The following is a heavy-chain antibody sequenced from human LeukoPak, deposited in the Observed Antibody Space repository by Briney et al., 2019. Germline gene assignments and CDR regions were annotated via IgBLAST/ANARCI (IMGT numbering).Heavy chain of an antibody. Sequence: ASVKVSCKASGYTFTGYYMHWVRQAPGQGLEWMGWINPNSGGTNYAQKFQGRVTMTRDTSISTAYMELSRLRSDDTAVYYCARDLKLGLLWFGESRYYYYIDVWGKGTTVTVSS. CDR2: INPNSGGT. D-gene: IGHD3-10*01. CDR1: GYTFTGYY. J-gene: IGHJ6*03. V-gene: IGHV1-2*02. CDR3: ARDLKLGLLWFGESRYYYYIDV.